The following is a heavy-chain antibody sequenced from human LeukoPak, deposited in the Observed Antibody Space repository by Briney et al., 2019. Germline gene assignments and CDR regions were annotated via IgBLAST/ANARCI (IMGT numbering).Heavy chain of an antibody. V-gene: IGHV3-48*01. CDR3: ASSKGSSGYYCLGY. Sequence: PGGSLRLSCAASGFTFSSYSMNWVRQAPGKGLEWVSYIGSSSSTIYYADSVKGRFTISRDNAKNSLYLQMNSLRAEDTAVYYCASSKGSSGYYCLGYWGQGTLVTVSS. J-gene: IGHJ4*02. CDR1: GFTFSSYS. CDR2: IGSSSSTI. D-gene: IGHD3-22*01.